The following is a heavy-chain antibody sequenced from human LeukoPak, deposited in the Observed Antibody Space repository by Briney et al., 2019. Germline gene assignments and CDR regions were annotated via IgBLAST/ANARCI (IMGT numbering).Heavy chain of an antibody. D-gene: IGHD4-17*01. CDR1: GFTFSSYA. CDR3: ANDYGDYVLDY. Sequence: PGGSLRLSCAASGFTFSSYAMSWVRQAPRKGLKWVSTINDNGDGTYYADSVKGRFTISRDNSYNTVSLQMNSLRDEDTGVYYCANDYGDYVLDYWGQGTLVTVSS. V-gene: IGHV3-23*01. J-gene: IGHJ4*02. CDR2: INDNGDGT.